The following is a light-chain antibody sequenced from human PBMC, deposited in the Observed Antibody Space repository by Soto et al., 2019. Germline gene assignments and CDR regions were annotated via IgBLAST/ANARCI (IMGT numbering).Light chain of an antibody. CDR1: SSNIGDNT. J-gene: IGLJ3*02. CDR2: SNN. CDR3: ATWDDSLNGVV. Sequence: QSVLTQPPSASGTPGQRVTISCSGSSSNIGDNTVNWYQQLPGTAPKLLIASNNQRPSGVPDRISGSKSGTSASLAISGLQSDDEADYYCATWDDSLNGVVFGGGTKLTVL. V-gene: IGLV1-44*01.